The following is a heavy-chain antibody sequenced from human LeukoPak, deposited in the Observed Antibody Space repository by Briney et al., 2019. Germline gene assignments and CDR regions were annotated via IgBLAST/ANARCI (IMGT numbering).Heavy chain of an antibody. CDR3: AKDPRTYCGGDCYSPAYFDY. CDR1: GFTFSSSV. D-gene: IGHD2-21*02. V-gene: IGHV3-30*18. Sequence: GGSLRLSCAASGFTFSSSVMHWVRQAPGKGLEWVAVISYDGSNKYYADSVKGRFTISRDNSKNTLYLQMNSLRAEDTAVYYCAKDPRTYCGGDCYSPAYFDYWGQGTLVTVSS. J-gene: IGHJ4*02. CDR2: ISYDGSNK.